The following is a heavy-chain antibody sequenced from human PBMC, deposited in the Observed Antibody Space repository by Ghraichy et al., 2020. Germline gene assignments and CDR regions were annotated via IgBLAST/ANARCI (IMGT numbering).Heavy chain of an antibody. CDR3: AKDLFTTAMGAPYYYYYGMDV. J-gene: IGHJ6*02. CDR1: GFTFSSYG. CDR2: ISYDGSNK. V-gene: IGHV3-30*18. D-gene: IGHD5-18*01. Sequence: GSLRLSCAASGFTFSSYGMHWVRQAPGKGLEWVAVISYDGSNKYYADSVKGRLTISRDNSKSTLYLQMNSLRAEDTAVYYCAKDLFTTAMGAPYYYYYGMDVWGQGTTVTVSS.